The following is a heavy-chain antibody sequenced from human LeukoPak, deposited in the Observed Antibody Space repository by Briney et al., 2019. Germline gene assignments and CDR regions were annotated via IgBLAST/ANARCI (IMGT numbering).Heavy chain of an antibody. J-gene: IGHJ4*02. D-gene: IGHD6-19*01. CDR2: IYYSGST. V-gene: IGHV4-31*03. CDR1: GGSISSGGYY. Sequence: TSETLSLTCTVSGGSISSGGYYWSWIRQHPGRGLEWIGYIYYSGSTYYNPSLKSRVTISVDTSKNQFSLKLSSVTDAGTAVYYCARDRSSGWYHFDYWGQGTLVTVSS. CDR3: ARDRSSGWYHFDY.